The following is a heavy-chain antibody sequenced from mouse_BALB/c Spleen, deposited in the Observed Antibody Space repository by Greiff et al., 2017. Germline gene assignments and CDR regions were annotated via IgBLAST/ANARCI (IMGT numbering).Heavy chain of an antibody. J-gene: IGHJ3*01. Sequence: VQLKESGGGLVQPGGSRKLSCAASGFTFSSFGMHWVRQAPEKGLEWVAYISSGSSTIYYADTVKGRFTISRDNPKNTLFLQMTSLRSEDTAMYYCARSYQAWFAYWGQGTLVTVSA. D-gene: IGHD1-1*01. CDR3: ARSYQAWFAY. CDR1: GFTFSSFG. V-gene: IGHV5-17*02. CDR2: ISSGSSTI.